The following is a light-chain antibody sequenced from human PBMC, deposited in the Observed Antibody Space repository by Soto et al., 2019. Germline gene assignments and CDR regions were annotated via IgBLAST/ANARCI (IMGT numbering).Light chain of an antibody. V-gene: IGLV2-14*03. Sequence: QSVLTQPASVSGSPGQSITISCTGTSSDVGGYNYVSWYQQHPGKAPKLIIYDVSYRPSGVSNRFSGSKSGNTASLTISGLQAEDEADYYCSSYTSSTNYVFGTGTKVTV. CDR1: SSDVGGYNY. J-gene: IGLJ1*01. CDR3: SSYTSSTNYV. CDR2: DVS.